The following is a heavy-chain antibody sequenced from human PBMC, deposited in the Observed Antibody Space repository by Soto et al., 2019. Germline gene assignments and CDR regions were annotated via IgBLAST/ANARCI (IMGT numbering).Heavy chain of an antibody. J-gene: IGHJ4*02. Sequence: PGGSLRLSCAASGFTLSSYEMNWVRQAPGKGLEWVSYISGSGRTIYYADSVKGRFTISRGNAKNSLYLQMNSLRAEDTAVYYCARSGTYEPLYYWGQGTLVTVSS. CDR1: GFTLSSYE. V-gene: IGHV3-48*03. D-gene: IGHD1-26*01. CDR3: ARSGTYEPLYY. CDR2: ISGSGRTI.